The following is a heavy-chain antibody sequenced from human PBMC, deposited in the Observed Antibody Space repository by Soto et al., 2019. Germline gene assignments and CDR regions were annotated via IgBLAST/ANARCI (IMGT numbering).Heavy chain of an antibody. CDR2: IYSAGST. V-gene: IGHV3-53*01. CDR1: GLTVSRTQ. D-gene: IGHD6-6*01. CDR3: ARAREPEYSSSIFFDY. Sequence: GGSLTLSCGVCGLTVSRTQMSWVRQAAGKGLQWVSVIYSAGSTYYANAVKGRFTISRDISENKIFLELNGLTVDDTAVYYCARAREPEYSSSIFFDYWGRGTVVTVSA. J-gene: IGHJ4*01.